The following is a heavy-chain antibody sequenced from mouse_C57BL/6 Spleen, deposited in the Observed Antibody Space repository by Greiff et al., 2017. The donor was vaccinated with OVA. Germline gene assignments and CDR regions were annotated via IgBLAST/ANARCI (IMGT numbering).Heavy chain of an antibody. J-gene: IGHJ4*01. CDR1: GFTFTDYY. CDR2: IRNKANGYTT. V-gene: IGHV7-3*01. Sequence: DVMLVESGGGLVQPGGSLSLSCAASGFTFTDYYMRWVRQPPGKALEWLGFIRNKANGYTTEYSASVKGRFTISRDNSQSILYLQMHALRAEDSATYYCAGWGGAMDYWGQGTSVTVSS. CDR3: AGWGGAMDY. D-gene: IGHD1-1*02.